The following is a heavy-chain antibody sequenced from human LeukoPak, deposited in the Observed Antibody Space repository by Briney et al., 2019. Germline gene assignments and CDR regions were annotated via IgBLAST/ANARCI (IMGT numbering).Heavy chain of an antibody. CDR1: GFTFSNAW. CDR2: IGGSGSST. D-gene: IGHD3-3*01. V-gene: IGHV3-23*01. CDR3: AKEYYDFWSGYYYFDY. Sequence: SGGSLRLSCAASGFTFSNAWMSWVRQAPGKGLEWVSAIGGSGSSTYYADSVKGRFTISRDNSKNTLYLQMNSLRAEDTAVYYCAKEYYDFWSGYYYFDYWGQGTLVTVSS. J-gene: IGHJ4*02.